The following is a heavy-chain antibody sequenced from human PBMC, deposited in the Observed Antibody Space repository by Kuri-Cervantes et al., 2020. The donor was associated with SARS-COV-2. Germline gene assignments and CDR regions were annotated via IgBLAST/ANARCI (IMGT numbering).Heavy chain of an antibody. D-gene: IGHD6-19*01. CDR2: ISSSSTI. J-gene: IGHJ3*02. CDR1: GFTFSSYS. V-gene: IGHV3-48*04. CDR3: ARAPQWVAGDDAFDI. Sequence: GESLKISCAASGFTFSSYSMNWVRQAPGKGLEWVSYISSSSTIYYADSVKGRFTISRDNAKNSLYLQMNSLRAEDTAVYYCARAPQWVAGDDAFDIWGQGTMVTVSS.